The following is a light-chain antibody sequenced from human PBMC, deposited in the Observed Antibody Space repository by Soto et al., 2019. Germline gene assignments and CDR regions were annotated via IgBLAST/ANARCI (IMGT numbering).Light chain of an antibody. CDR1: QSISSW. J-gene: IGKJ4*01. CDR2: KAS. CDR3: QQYNSYALT. Sequence: DIQMTQSPSTLSASVGDRVTITCRASQSISSWLAWYQQKPGKAPKLLIYKASSLESGVPSRFSGSGSGTEFTLTISSLQPDDFASYYCQQYNSYALTFGGGTKVEIK. V-gene: IGKV1-5*03.